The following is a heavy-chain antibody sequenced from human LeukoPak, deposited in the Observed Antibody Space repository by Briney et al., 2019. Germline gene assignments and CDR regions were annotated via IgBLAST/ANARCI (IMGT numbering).Heavy chain of an antibody. D-gene: IGHD2-15*01. V-gene: IGHV3-21*01. CDR1: GFAFSSYW. CDR3: ARDRSGYCSGGSCYHY. CDR2: ISSSSSYI. Sequence: GGSLRLSCVASGFAFSSYWMSWVRQAPGKGLEWVSSISSSSSYIYYADSVKGRFTISRDNAKNSLYLQMNSLRAEDTAVYYCARDRSGYCSGGSCYHYWGQGTLVTVSS. J-gene: IGHJ4*02.